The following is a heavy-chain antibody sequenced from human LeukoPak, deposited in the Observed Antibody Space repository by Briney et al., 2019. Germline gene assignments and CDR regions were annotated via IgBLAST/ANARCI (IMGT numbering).Heavy chain of an antibody. J-gene: IGHJ5*02. D-gene: IGHD6-13*01. V-gene: IGHV3-7*01. CDR2: IKQDGSEK. Sequence: GGSLRLSCAASGFTFSSYWMSWVRQAPGKGLEWVANIKQDGSEKYYADSVKGRFTISRDNAKNSLYLQMNSLRAEDTAVYYCARDSSASIAAAGNWFDPWGQGTLVTVSS. CDR3: ARDSSASIAAAGNWFDP. CDR1: GFTFSSYW.